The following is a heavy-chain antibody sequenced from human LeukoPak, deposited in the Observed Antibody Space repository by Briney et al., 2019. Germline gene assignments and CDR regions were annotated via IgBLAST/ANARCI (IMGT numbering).Heavy chain of an antibody. Sequence: ASVKVSCKASGYTFTGYYMHWVRQAPGQGLEWMGWINPNSGGTNYAQKFQGWVTMTRDTSISTAYMELSRLRSDHTAVYYCARDLREYDYVWGSYRLDYWGQGTLVTVSS. CDR3: ARDLREYDYVWGSYRLDY. V-gene: IGHV1-2*04. J-gene: IGHJ4*02. CDR2: INPNSGGT. D-gene: IGHD3-16*02. CDR1: GYTFTGYY.